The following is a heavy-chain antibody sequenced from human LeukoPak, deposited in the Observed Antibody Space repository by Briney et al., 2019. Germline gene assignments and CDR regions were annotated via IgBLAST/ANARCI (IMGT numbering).Heavy chain of an antibody. V-gene: IGHV3-21*01. D-gene: IGHD3-22*01. CDR2: ISSSSSYI. CDR1: GFTFSSYS. Sequence: GGSLRLSCAASGFTFSSYSMNWVRQAPGKGLEWVSSISSSSSYIYYADSVKGRFTISRDNAKNSLYLQMNSLRAEDTAVYYCARDLVVVPGSAFDIWGQGTMVTVSS. J-gene: IGHJ3*02. CDR3: ARDLVVVPGSAFDI.